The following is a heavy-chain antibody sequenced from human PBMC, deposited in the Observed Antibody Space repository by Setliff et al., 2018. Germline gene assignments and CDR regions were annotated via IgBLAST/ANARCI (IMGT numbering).Heavy chain of an antibody. V-gene: IGHV4-61*09. D-gene: IGHD4-4*01. CDR1: GGSISSGSYY. CDR3: ASNALPHYDYSNYEGLYDYYYYMDV. Sequence: SETLSLTCTVSGGSISSGSYYWSWIRQPAGKGLEWIGHIYTSGSTNYSPSLKSRVTISVDTSKNQFSLKLSSVTAADTAVYYCASNALPHYDYSNYEGLYDYYYYMDVWGKGTTVTVSS. J-gene: IGHJ6*03. CDR2: IYTSGST.